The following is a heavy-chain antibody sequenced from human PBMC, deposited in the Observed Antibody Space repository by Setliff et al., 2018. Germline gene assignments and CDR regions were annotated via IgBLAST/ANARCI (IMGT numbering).Heavy chain of an antibody. V-gene: IGHV3-7*03. CDR1: GFTFSSYW. CDR2: IKQDGSEK. J-gene: IGHJ6*03. CDR3: AREGTRGYFFYYLDV. Sequence: PGGSLRLSCAASGFTFSSYWMSWVRQAPGKGLEWVANIKQDGSEKYYADSVTGRFTISRDNAKNSVYLQMNNLRAEDTAVYYCAREGTRGYFFYYLDVWGKGTTVPVSS. D-gene: IGHD1-1*01.